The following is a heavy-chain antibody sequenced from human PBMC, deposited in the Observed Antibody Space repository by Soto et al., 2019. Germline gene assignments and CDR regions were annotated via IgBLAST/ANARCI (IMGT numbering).Heavy chain of an antibody. J-gene: IGHJ5*01. V-gene: IGHV3-7*03. CDR2: IKFDGSEK. CDR1: GFTFSDYW. CDR3: VKDGGYCSSTTCYSPRNHHFDS. D-gene: IGHD2-2*01. Sequence: HPGGSLRLSCAASGFTFSDYWMSWVRQAPGKGPEWVANIKFDGSEKQCVDSVKGRFSISRDNSRNSLFLQMNSLRAGDTAVYYCVKDGGYCSSTTCYSPRNHHFDSWGQGTLVTVSS.